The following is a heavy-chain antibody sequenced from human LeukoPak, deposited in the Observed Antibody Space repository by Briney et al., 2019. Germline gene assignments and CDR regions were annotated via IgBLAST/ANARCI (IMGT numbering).Heavy chain of an antibody. CDR2: IYPGDSDT. J-gene: IGHJ3*02. D-gene: IGHD6-13*01. Sequence: GESLKISCKSSGYSFTSYWIGWVRQMPGKGLEWMGIIYPGDSDTRYCPSFQGQVTISADKSISTAYLQWSSLKASDTAMYYCARPIAAAGTEDAFDIWGRGTMVTVSS. CDR1: GYSFTSYW. V-gene: IGHV5-51*01. CDR3: ARPIAAAGTEDAFDI.